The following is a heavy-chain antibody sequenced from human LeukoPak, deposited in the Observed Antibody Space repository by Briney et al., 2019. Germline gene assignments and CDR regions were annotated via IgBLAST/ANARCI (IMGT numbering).Heavy chain of an antibody. CDR2: IYYSGST. D-gene: IGHD6-19*01. V-gene: IGHV4-59*01. J-gene: IGHJ4*02. Sequence: SEALSLTCTVSGGSISSYYWSWIRQPPGKGLEWIGYIYYSGSTNYNPSLKSRVTISVDTSKNQFSLKLSSVTAADTAVYYCARDADSSGYSLDYWGQGTLVTVSS. CDR1: GGSISSYY. CDR3: ARDADSSGYSLDY.